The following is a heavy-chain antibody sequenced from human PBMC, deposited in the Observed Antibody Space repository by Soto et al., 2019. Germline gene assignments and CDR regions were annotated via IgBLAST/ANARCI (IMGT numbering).Heavy chain of an antibody. V-gene: IGHV4-59*01. J-gene: IGHJ5*02. CDR2: IYYSGST. CDR1: GGSISSYY. D-gene: IGHD6-6*01. CDR3: ARHRSNSGLQGFDP. Sequence: SETLSLTCTVSGGSISSYYWSWIRQPPGKGLEWIGYIYYSGSTNYNPSLKSRVTISVDTSKNQFSLKLSSVTAADTAVYYCARHRSNSGLQGFDPWGQGTLVTVSS.